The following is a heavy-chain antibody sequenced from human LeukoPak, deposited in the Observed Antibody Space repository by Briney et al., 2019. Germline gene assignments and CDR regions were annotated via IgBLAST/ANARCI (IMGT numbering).Heavy chain of an antibody. D-gene: IGHD5-12*01. CDR1: GGSISSYY. Sequence: SSETLSLTCTVSGGSISSYYWSWIRQPPGRRLEWIGYIYYSGTTNYNPSLKSRVTIPVDTSKNQLSLKLSSVTASDTVIYYCARHRGTGYNPVDYWGQGTLVTVSS. CDR2: IYYSGTT. V-gene: IGHV4-59*08. CDR3: ARHRGTGYNPVDY. J-gene: IGHJ4*02.